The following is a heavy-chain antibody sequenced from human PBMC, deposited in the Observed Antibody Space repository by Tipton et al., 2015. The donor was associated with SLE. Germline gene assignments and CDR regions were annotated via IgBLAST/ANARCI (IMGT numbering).Heavy chain of an antibody. Sequence: RSLRLSCAASGFTFSSYAMHWVRQAPGKGLEWVAVISYDGSNKYYAGSVKGRFTISRDNSKNTLYLQMNSLRAEDTAVYYCARALLLWFWPFDYWGQGTLVTVSS. V-gene: IGHV3-30*04. CDR3: ARALLLWFWPFDY. CDR1: GFTFSSYA. D-gene: IGHD3-10*01. CDR2: ISYDGSNK. J-gene: IGHJ4*02.